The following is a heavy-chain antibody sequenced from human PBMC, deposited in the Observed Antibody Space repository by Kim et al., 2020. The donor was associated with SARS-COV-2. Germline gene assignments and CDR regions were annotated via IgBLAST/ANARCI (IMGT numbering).Heavy chain of an antibody. CDR2: ISGSGGST. D-gene: IGHD2-2*01. V-gene: IGHV3-23*01. J-gene: IGHJ6*02. CDR1: GFTFSTYA. CDR3: AKGADAGDYYGVGV. Sequence: GGSLRLSCAASGFTFSTYAMNWVRQAPGKRLEWVSAISGSGGSTYSADSVKGRFTISRDNSKNTLYLQMNSLRDEDTAVYYCAKGADAGDYYGVGVWGLGTTVTVSS.